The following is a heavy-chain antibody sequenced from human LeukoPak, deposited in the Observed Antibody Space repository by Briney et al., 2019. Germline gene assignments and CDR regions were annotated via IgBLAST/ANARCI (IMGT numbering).Heavy chain of an antibody. CDR2: IYTSGST. J-gene: IGHJ6*03. CDR1: GASISSGEYY. CDR3: ARGFPDYDILTGYRNYYYYYYMDV. D-gene: IGHD3-9*01. V-gene: IGHV4-61*02. Sequence: SSETLSLTCTVSGASISSGEYYWSWIRQPAGKGLEWIGRIYTSGSTNYNPSLKSRVTISVDTSKNQFSLKLSSVTAADTAMYYCARGFPDYDILTGYRNYYYYYYMDVWGKGTTVTVSS.